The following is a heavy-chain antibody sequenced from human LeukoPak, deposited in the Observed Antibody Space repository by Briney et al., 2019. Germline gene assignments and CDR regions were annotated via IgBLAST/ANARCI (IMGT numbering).Heavy chain of an antibody. CDR2: ISGSGGST. D-gene: IGHD3-22*01. V-gene: IGHV3-23*01. CDR1: GFTFSSYA. CDR3: AEDSPLGYYDSSGYLDY. Sequence: PGGSLRLSCAASGFTFSSYAMSWVRQAPGKGLEWVSAISGSGGSTYYADSVKGRFTISRDNSKNTLYLQMNSLRAEDTAVYYCAEDSPLGYYDSSGYLDYWGQGTLVTVSS. J-gene: IGHJ4*02.